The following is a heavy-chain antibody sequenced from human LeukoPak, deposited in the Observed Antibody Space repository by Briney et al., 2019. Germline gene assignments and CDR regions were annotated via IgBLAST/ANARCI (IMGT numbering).Heavy chain of an antibody. CDR1: GFTFSSYA. V-gene: IGHV3-23*01. CDR3: ADSGPAY. J-gene: IGHJ4*02. D-gene: IGHD2-15*01. Sequence: GGSLRLSCAASGFTFSSYAMSWVRQAPGKGLEWVSGISGSGDSTYYADSVKGRFTISRVNSKNTLYLQMDSLRAEDTAIYYCADSGPAYWGQGTLVTVSS. CDR2: ISGSGDST.